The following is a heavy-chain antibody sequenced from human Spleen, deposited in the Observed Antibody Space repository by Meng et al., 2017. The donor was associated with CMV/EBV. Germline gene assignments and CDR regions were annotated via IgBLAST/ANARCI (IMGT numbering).Heavy chain of an antibody. D-gene: IGHD3-10*01. J-gene: IGHJ6*02. CDR2: IDNSGST. Sequence: SETLSLTCVVSGGSVSSGSYYWSWIRQPPGKGLEWIGFIDNSGSTNYNPSLKSRVTISVDTSKNQFSLKLSSVTAADTAVYYCARGLLLYYYGSGSYKASSSPNTHYYGMDVWGQGTTVTVSS. V-gene: IGHV4-61*01. CDR1: GGSVSSGSYY. CDR3: ARGLLLYYYGSGSYKASSSPNTHYYGMDV.